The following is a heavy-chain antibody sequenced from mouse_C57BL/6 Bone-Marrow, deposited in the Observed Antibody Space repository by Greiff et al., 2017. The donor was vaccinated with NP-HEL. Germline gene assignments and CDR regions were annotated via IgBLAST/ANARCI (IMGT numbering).Heavy chain of an antibody. V-gene: IGHV5-6*01. J-gene: IGHJ3*01. CDR2: ISSGGSYT. CDR1: GFTFSSYG. Sequence: EVMLVESGGDLVKPGGSLKLSCAASGFTFSSYGMSWVRPPPDKRLEWVATISSGGSYTYYPDSVKGRFTISTDNAKNTLYLQMSSLNSAHTAMLYYARPTGYYSNCPGCIAYWGQGTLVTVSA. D-gene: IGHD2-5*01. CDR3: ARPTGYYSNCPGCIAY.